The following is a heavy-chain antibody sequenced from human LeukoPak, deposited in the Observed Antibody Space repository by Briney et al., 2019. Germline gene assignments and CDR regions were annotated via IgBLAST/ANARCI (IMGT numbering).Heavy chain of an antibody. D-gene: IGHD3-10*01. Sequence: ASVKVSCKASGYTFTGYYMHWVRQAPGQGLEWMGWINPNSGGTNYAQKFQGRVTMTRDTSISPAYLELSRLRSDDTAVYYCARDNPPLLLWFGELDVNWFDPWGQGTLVTVSS. J-gene: IGHJ5*02. CDR2: INPNSGGT. V-gene: IGHV1-2*02. CDR3: ARDNPPLLLWFGELDVNWFDP. CDR1: GYTFTGYY.